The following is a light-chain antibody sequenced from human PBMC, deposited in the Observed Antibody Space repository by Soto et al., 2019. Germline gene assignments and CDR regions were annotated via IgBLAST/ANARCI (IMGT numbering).Light chain of an antibody. CDR2: GNT. CDR3: QSYDNTVSDPPWV. V-gene: IGLV1-40*01. J-gene: IGLJ3*02. CDR1: SSNIGAGYD. Sequence: QSVLTQPPSVSGAPGQRVTLSCTGSSSNIGAGYDVHWYQQFPGTAPKLLIYGNTNRPSGVPDRFSGYKSGTSASLAITGLQAEDEADYYCQSYDNTVSDPPWVFGGGTKLTVL.